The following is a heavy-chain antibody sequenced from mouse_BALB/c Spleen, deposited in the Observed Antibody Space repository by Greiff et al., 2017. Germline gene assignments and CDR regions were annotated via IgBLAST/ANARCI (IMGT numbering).Heavy chain of an antibody. V-gene: IGHV2-9*02. CDR2: IWAGGST. J-gene: IGHJ4*01. Sequence: QVQLKESGPGLVAPSQSLSITCTVSGFSLTSYGVHWVRQPPGKGLEWLGVIWAGGSTNYNSALMSRLSISKDNSKSQVFLKMNSLQTDDTAMYYCARGGLRRYYAMDYWGQGTSVTVSS. CDR1: GFSLTSYG. CDR3: ARGGLRRYYAMDY. D-gene: IGHD2-4*01.